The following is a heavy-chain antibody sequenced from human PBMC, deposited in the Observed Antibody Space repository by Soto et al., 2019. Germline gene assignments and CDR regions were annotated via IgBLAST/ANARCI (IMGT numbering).Heavy chain of an antibody. CDR3: AKDRREIVGAAYFDY. D-gene: IGHD1-26*01. J-gene: IGHJ4*02. CDR2: IYYSGKT. CDR1: SSTSNTYI. Sequence: SSTSNTYIWAWIRQPPGKGLEWVGSIYYSGKTHCNPSLKSRVNISVDRSKNQFSLQMTSVTAADTALYYCAKDRREIVGAAYFDYWGQGTLVTVSS. V-gene: IGHV4-39*07.